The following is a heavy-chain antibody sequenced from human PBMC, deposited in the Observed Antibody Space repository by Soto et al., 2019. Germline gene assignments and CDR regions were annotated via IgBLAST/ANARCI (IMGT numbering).Heavy chain of an antibody. J-gene: IGHJ4*02. V-gene: IGHV1-69*13. Sequence: GASVKVSCKASGGTFSSYAISWVRQAPGQGLEWMGGTIPIFGTANYAQKFQGRVTITADESTSTAYMELSSLRSEDTAVYYCARDGATVTTRFDYWGQGTLVTVSS. D-gene: IGHD4-17*01. CDR3: ARDGATVTTRFDY. CDR2: TIPIFGTA. CDR1: GGTFSSYA.